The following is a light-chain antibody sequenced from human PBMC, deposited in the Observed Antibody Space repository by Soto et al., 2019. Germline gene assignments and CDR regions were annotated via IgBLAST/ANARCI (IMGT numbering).Light chain of an antibody. Sequence: EIVLTQSPGTLSLSPGERATLSCRASQSVTSNYLAWYQEKPGQAPSLLIYGAPSRATGIPDRFSGSGSGTDFTLTISRLEPEDFAVYYCQHYGSSPQTFGQGTKVEI. CDR1: QSVTSNY. V-gene: IGKV3-20*01. J-gene: IGKJ1*01. CDR2: GAP. CDR3: QHYGSSPQT.